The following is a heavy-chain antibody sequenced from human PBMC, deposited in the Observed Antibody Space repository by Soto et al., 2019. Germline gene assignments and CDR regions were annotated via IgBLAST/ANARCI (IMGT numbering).Heavy chain of an antibody. Sequence: QITLKESGQTLVRPTQTLTLTCTFSGFSLSTNGVGVAWIRQPQGKALKWLALIYWYDDKRYSQSLKSRITITKDSSKPEVILTMPNMHHVDSATYYSAQRLLDYGLGRERANYFDPWGQRTIVTVSS. D-gene: IGHD3-10*01. V-gene: IGHV2-5*01. CDR3: AQRLLDYGLGRERANYFDP. CDR2: IYWYDDK. CDR1: GFSLSTNGVG. J-gene: IGHJ5*02.